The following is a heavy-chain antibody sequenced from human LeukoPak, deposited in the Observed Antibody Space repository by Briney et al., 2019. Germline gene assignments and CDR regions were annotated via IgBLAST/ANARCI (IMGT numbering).Heavy chain of an antibody. J-gene: IGHJ6*03. Sequence: SETLSLTCAVYGGSFSGYYWSWIRQPPGKGLEWIGEINHSGSTNYNPSLKSRVTISVDTSKNQFSLKLSSVTAADTAVYYCARVIAARRPRYYYYMDVWGKGATVTVSS. CDR1: GGSFSGYY. CDR2: INHSGST. V-gene: IGHV4-34*01. CDR3: ARVIAARRPRYYYYMDV. D-gene: IGHD6-6*01.